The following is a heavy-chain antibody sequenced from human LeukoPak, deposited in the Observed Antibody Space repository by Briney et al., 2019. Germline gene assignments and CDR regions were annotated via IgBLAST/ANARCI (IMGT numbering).Heavy chain of an antibody. CDR2: IYMTGST. CDR3: AREVSITGTYAYYFDY. D-gene: IGHD1-26*01. CDR1: GGSINDYY. J-gene: IGHJ4*02. V-gene: IGHV4-4*07. Sequence: PSETLSLTCTDSGGSINDYYWSWIRQPAGEGLEWIGRIYMTGSTNYNPSLKSRVTMSVDTSNNQFSLKLNSVTAADTAVYYCAREVSITGTYAYYFDYWGQGTLVTASS.